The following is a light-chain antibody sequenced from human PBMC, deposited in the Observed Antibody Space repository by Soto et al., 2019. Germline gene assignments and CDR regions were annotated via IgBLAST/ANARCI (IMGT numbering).Light chain of an antibody. CDR3: QQSYSTMVT. Sequence: DIQMTQSPSTLSASVGDRVTITCRASQSVRSWLAWYQQKPGRAPKFLIYAASSLQSGVPSRFSGSGSGTDFTLTISSLQPEDFATYYCQQSYSTMVTFGQGTRLEIK. V-gene: IGKV1-39*01. CDR1: QSVRSW. CDR2: AAS. J-gene: IGKJ5*01.